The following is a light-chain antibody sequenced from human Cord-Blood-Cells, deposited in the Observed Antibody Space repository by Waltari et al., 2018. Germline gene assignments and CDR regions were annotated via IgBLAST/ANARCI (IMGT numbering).Light chain of an antibody. CDR2: KVS. J-gene: IGKJ2*01. CDR1: QSLVHSDGNTY. CDR3: MQGTHWPPVGPWMYT. Sequence: DVVMTQSPLSLPVTLGQPASISCRSSQSLVHSDGNTYLNWFQQRPGQSPRRLIYKVSNRDSGVPDRFSGSGSGTDFTPKISRVEAEDVGVYYCMQGTHWPPVGPWMYTFGQGTKLEIK. V-gene: IGKV2-30*02.